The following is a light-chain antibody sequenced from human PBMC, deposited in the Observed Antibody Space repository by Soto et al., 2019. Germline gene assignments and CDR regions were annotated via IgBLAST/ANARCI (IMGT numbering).Light chain of an antibody. Sequence: QSALTQPPSASGSPGQSVTISCTGTSSDVGGYKYVSWYQQHPGKAPKLLIYEVSKRPSGVPDRFSGSKSANTASLTVSGLQAADEADYYCSSYAGSHNWVFGGGTKVTVL. CDR2: EVS. J-gene: IGLJ3*02. CDR3: SSYAGSHNWV. V-gene: IGLV2-8*01. CDR1: SSDVGGYKY.